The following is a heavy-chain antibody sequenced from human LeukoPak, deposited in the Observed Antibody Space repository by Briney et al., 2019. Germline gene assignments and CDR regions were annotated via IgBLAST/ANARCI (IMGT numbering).Heavy chain of an antibody. CDR1: GGTFISYA. V-gene: IGHV1-69*04. Sequence: SVKVSCKASGGTFISYAISWVRQAPGQGLEWMGRIIPILGIANYAQKFQGRVTITADKSTSTAYMELSSLRSEDTAVYYCARDRIVGATDAFDAFDIWGQGTMVTVSS. CDR2: IIPILGIA. D-gene: IGHD1-26*01. CDR3: ARDRIVGATDAFDAFDI. J-gene: IGHJ3*02.